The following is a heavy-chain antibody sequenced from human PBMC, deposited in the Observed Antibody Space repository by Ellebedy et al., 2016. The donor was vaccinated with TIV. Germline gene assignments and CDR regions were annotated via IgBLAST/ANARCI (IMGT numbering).Heavy chain of an antibody. CDR1: GFTVSSNY. D-gene: IGHD5-18*01. CDR3: ARKYIYDFD. Sequence: PGGSLRLSCAASGFTVSSNYMSWVRQAPGKGLEWVSVIYSGGATSYADTVKGRFTISRDNSKNTLYPQMNILRVEDTAVYYCARKYIYDFDWGQGTLVTVSS. V-gene: IGHV3-66*01. CDR2: IYSGGAT. J-gene: IGHJ4*02.